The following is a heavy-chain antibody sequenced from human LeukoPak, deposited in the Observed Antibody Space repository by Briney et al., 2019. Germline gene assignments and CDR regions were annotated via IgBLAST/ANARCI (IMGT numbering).Heavy chain of an antibody. CDR3: ARGGYSSSWYGGAAYY. CDR2: INPSGGST. J-gene: IGHJ4*02. Sequence: ASVKVSCKASGYTFTSYYMHWVRQAPGQGLEWMGIINPSGGSTSYAQKFQGRVTMTRDTSTSTVYMELSSLRSEDTAVYYCARGGYSSSWYGGAAYYWGQGTLVTVSS. V-gene: IGHV1-46*01. CDR1: GYTFTSYY. D-gene: IGHD6-13*01.